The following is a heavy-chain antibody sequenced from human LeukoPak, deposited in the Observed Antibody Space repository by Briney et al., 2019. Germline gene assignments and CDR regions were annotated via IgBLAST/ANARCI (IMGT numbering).Heavy chain of an antibody. V-gene: IGHV4-39*07. CDR3: ATESLLYSSSGC. J-gene: IGHJ4*02. CDR2: IYYSGST. D-gene: IGHD6-6*01. Sequence: SETLSLTCTVSGGSISSSSYYWGWIRQPPGKGLEWIGSIYYSGSTYYNPSLKSRVTISVDTSKNQFSLKLSSVTAADTAVYYCATESLLYSSSGCWGQGTLVTVSS. CDR1: GGSISSSSYY.